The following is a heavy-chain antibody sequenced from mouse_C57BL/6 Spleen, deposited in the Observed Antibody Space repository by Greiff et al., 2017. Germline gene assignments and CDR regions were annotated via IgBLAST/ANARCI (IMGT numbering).Heavy chain of an antibody. CDR3: ARGGFITTVVAPRYFDV. D-gene: IGHD1-1*01. J-gene: IGHJ1*03. Sequence: EVQLQQSGPELVKPGASVKIPCKASGYTFTDYNMDWVKQSHGKSLEWIGDINPNNGGTIYNQKFKGKATLTVDKSSSTAYMELRSLTSEDTAVYYCARGGFITTVVAPRYFDVWGTGTTVTVSS. CDR1: GYTFTDYN. CDR2: INPNNGGT. V-gene: IGHV1-18*01.